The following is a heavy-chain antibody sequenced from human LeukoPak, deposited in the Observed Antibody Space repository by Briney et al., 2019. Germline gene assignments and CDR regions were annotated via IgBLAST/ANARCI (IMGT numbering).Heavy chain of an antibody. CDR1: GGTFSSYA. D-gene: IGHD3-10*01. CDR3: ARGGRKRITMGLPHFDY. J-gene: IGHJ4*02. CDR2: IIPIFGTA. Sequence: ASVKVSCKASGGTFSSYAISWVRQAPGQGLEWMGGIIPIFGTANYAQKFQGRVTIATDESTSTAYMELSSLRSEDTAVYYCARGGRKRITMGLPHFDYWGQGTLVTVSS. V-gene: IGHV1-69*05.